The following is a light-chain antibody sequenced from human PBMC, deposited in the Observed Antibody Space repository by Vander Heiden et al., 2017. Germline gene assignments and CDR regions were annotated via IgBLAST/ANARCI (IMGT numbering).Light chain of an antibody. CDR3: EKDDSAPLT. CDR1: QSVLFSANNKNY. CDR2: WAS. Sequence: DIAIPQSPDPLAVPLGASSTINCKSSQSVLFSANNKNYLAWYQQKPGQPPKRLLYWASTRESGVPDRFSGSRSGTDCTLTSSSLQAEDVAVYYCEKDDSAPLTFGGGTKVEIK. V-gene: IGKV4-1*01. J-gene: IGKJ4*01.